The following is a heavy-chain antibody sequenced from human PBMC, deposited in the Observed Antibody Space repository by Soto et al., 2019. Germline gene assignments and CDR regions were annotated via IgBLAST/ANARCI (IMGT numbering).Heavy chain of an antibody. CDR3: AKDLITMIVVVIPGNYYYGMDV. Sequence: GGSLRLSCAASGFTFSSYGLHWVSQAPGKGLEWVAVISYNGSNKYYADSVNGRFTISIDNAKNTLYLQMSSLRAEDPTVYYCAKDLITMIVVVIPGNYYYGMDVWGQGTTVTVSS. D-gene: IGHD3-22*01. J-gene: IGHJ6*02. CDR2: ISYNGSNK. V-gene: IGHV3-30*18. CDR1: GFTFSSYG.